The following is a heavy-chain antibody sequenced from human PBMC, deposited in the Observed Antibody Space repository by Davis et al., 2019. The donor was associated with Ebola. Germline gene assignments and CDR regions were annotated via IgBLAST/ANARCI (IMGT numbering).Heavy chain of an antibody. Sequence: AASVKVSCKASGGTFSSYAISWVRQAPGQGLEWMGGIIPIFGTANYAQKFQGRVTITADESTSTAYMELSSLRSEDTAVYYCARDIPLYSGYGSMDVWGQGTTVTVSS. J-gene: IGHJ6*02. V-gene: IGHV1-69*13. CDR1: GGTFSSYA. CDR3: ARDIPLYSGYGSMDV. CDR2: IIPIFGTA. D-gene: IGHD5-12*01.